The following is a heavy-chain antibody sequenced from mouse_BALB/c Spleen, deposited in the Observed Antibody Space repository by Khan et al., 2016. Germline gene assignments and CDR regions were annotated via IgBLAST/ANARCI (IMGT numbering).Heavy chain of an antibody. V-gene: IGHV3-1*02. J-gene: IGHJ3*01. CDR2: INYSGST. CDR3: EREENTTAFAY. Sequence: EVQLQESGPDLVKPSQSLSLTCTVTGYSITSGYSWHWIRQFPGNKLEWMGYINYSGSTNYNPSLKSRISITRDTSKNQFFLQLNSVTTEDTATYYREREENTTAFAYWGQGTLVTVSA. D-gene: IGHD1-2*01. CDR1: GYSITSGYS.